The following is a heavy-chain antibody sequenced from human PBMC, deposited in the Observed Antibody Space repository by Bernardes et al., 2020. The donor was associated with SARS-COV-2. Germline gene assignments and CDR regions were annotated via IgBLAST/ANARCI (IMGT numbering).Heavy chain of an antibody. CDR3: AKDLFWWSSSDY. CDR1: GFSLSSNA. D-gene: IGHD3-16*01. CDR2: VGSDGNT. Sequence: GGSLRLSCAASGFSLSSNAMSWVRQAPGKGLEWVSGVGSDGNTHYAGSVRGRFSISRDNSKNTLYLQMNSLGGEDTAVYYCAKDLFWWSSSDYWGQGTLGTVSS. V-gene: IGHV3-23*01. J-gene: IGHJ4*02.